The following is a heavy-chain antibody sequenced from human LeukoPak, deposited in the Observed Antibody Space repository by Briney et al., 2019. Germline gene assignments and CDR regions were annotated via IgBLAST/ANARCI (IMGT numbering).Heavy chain of an antibody. CDR3: ARHVGYYDFWSGYSAYFDY. Sequence: PSETLSLTCTVSGGSISSSSYYWGWIRQPPGKGLEWIGSIYYSGSTYYNPSLKSRATISVDTSKNQFSLKLSSVTAADTAVYYCARHVGYYDFWSGYSAYFDYWDQGTLVTVSS. CDR2: IYYSGST. J-gene: IGHJ4*02. V-gene: IGHV4-39*01. CDR1: GGSISSSSYY. D-gene: IGHD3-3*01.